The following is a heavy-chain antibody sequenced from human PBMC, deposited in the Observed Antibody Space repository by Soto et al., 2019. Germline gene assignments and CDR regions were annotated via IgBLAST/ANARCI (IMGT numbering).Heavy chain of an antibody. V-gene: IGHV3-53*04. J-gene: IGHJ6*04. D-gene: IGHD2-21*01. Sequence: EVQLVESGGGLVQPGGSLRLSCTASGFAVRHNYMTWVRQAPGKGLEWVSLIYSGGDTAYADSVKGRFTISRHTSQNTLYLRMNSLGAEDTAVYYWARKSDAIPAGGDVGGKGTAVTVSS. CDR2: IYSGGDT. CDR3: ARKSDAIPAGGDV. CDR1: GFAVRHNY.